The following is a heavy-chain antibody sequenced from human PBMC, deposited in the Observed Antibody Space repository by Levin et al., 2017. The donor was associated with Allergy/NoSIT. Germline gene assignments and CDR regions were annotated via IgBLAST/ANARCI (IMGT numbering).Heavy chain of an antibody. CDR3: ARQGLDTAMVTNRGYFQH. CDR1: GGTFSSYA. J-gene: IGHJ1*01. Sequence: SVKVSCKASGGTFSSYAISWVRQAPGQGLEWMGGIIPIFGTANYAQKFQGRVTITADESTSTAYMELSSLRSEDTAVYYCARQGLDTAMVTNRGYFQHWGQGTLVTVSS. V-gene: IGHV1-69*13. D-gene: IGHD5-18*01. CDR2: IIPIFGTA.